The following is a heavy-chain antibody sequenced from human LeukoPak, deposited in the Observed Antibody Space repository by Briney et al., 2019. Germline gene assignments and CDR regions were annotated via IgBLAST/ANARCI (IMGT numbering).Heavy chain of an antibody. Sequence: SETLSLTCTVSGGSVSSSSYYWGWIRQPPGKGLEWIGSIYYSGSTNYNPSLKSRVTISVDTSKNQFSLKLSSVTAADTAVYYCARDRSSITGTTGVDPWGQGTLVTVSS. J-gene: IGHJ5*02. CDR3: ARDRSSITGTTGVDP. CDR2: IYYSGST. V-gene: IGHV4-39*07. CDR1: GGSVSSSSYY. D-gene: IGHD1-20*01.